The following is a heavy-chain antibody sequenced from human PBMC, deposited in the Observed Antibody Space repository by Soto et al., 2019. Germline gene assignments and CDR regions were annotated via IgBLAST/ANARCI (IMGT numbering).Heavy chain of an antibody. J-gene: IGHJ4*02. CDR2: IYYVGNT. CDR1: GDSITSSSHY. CDR3: ARSSIEPRVFMYPFDS. Sequence: SETLSLTCTVSGDSITSSSHYWGWIRQPPGKGLVCFANIYYVGNTYYNPSLKSRVAISLDTSKNQFSLRLNSVTAADTAVYYCARSSIEPRVFMYPFDSWGQGTLVTVSS. V-gene: IGHV4-39*01. D-gene: IGHD6-6*01.